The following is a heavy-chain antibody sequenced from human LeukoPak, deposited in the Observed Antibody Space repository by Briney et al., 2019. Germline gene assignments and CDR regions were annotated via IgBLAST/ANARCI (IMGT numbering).Heavy chain of an antibody. V-gene: IGHV4-59*08. D-gene: IGHD1-20*01. CDR1: GGSISSYY. Sequence: SETLSLTCTVSGGSISSYYWSWIRQPPGKGLEWIGYIYYSGSTNYNPSLKSRVTISVDTSKNQFSLKLSSVTAADTAVYYCARGVSITGTTWDVVDYWGQGTLVTVS. CDR2: IYYSGST. CDR3: ARGVSITGTTWDVVDY. J-gene: IGHJ4*02.